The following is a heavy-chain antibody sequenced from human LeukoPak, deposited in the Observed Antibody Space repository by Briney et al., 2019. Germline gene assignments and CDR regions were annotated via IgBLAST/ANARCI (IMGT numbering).Heavy chain of an antibody. CDR3: ARTLVAGPYSGDPSFDF. CDR2: IYHSGRS. Sequence: SETLSLTCVVSDYSISSGYHWGWIRQPPGKGLEWIGTIYHSGRSYYNPSLRSRVIISVDTSKSQFSLKVNSVTAADTAVYYCARTLVAGPYSGDPSFDFWGQGILVTVSS. CDR1: DYSISSGYH. J-gene: IGHJ4*02. V-gene: IGHV4-38-2*01. D-gene: IGHD5-12*01.